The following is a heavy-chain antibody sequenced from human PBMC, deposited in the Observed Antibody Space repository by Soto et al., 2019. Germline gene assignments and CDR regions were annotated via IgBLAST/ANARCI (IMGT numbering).Heavy chain of an antibody. J-gene: IGHJ4*02. CDR3: ARDGSRYDFWSGPYYFDY. CDR1: GGSISTYY. V-gene: IGHV4-59*01. D-gene: IGHD3-3*01. CDR2: IYYSGST. Sequence: SETLSLTCTVCGGSISTYYWSWIRQPPGKGLEWIGYIYYSGSTNYNPSLKSRVTISVDTSKNQFSLKLSSVSAADTAVYYCARDGSRYDFWSGPYYFDYWGQGTLVTVSS.